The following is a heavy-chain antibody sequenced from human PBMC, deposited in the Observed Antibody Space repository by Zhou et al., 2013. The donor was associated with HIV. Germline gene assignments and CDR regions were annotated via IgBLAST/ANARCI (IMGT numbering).Heavy chain of an antibody. CDR2: ISAYNGET. D-gene: IGHD6-13*01. Sequence: QVQLVQSGAEVKKPGASVKVSCKASGYTFTGYYMHWVRQAPGQGLEWMGWISAYNGETNYAQKLQGRVTMTTDTSTTTAYMELRSLRSDDTAVYYCARGSGGIAAAGYPRGYWGQGTLVTVSS. CDR3: ARGSGGIAAAGYPRGY. J-gene: IGHJ4*02. V-gene: IGHV1-18*04. CDR1: GYTFTGYY.